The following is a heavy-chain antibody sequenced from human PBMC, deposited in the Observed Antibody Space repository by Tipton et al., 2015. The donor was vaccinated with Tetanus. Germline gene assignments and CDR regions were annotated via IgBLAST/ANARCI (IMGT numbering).Heavy chain of an antibody. J-gene: IGHJ5*02. CDR3: ARATSTGPAYNWFDP. CDR2: INRDGSET. V-gene: IGHV3-7*03. D-gene: IGHD2-8*02. CDR1: GFTFSTYW. Sequence: GSLRLSCAVSGFTFSTYWMTWVRQAPGKGLEWVANINRDGSETYYVDSVKGRFTISRDNAKNLLHLQMNSLRAEDTAVYYCARATSTGPAYNWFDPWGQGTLVTVSS.